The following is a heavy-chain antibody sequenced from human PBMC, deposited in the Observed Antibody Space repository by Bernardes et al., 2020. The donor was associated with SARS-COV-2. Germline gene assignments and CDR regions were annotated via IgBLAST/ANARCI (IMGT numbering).Heavy chain of an antibody. CDR3: ARKKAVGSGGDAFDI. CDR1: GFGFRNYN. J-gene: IGHJ3*02. CDR2: ISLSTTYI. Sequence: GGSLRLSCAASGFGFRNYNMNWVRQAPGKGLEWVSSISLSTTYIYYADSVRGRFTVSRDNAKNSLFLQMNSLRVEDTAVYYCARKKAVGSGGDAFDIWGQGTRVTVSS. D-gene: IGHD3-10*01. V-gene: IGHV3-21*01.